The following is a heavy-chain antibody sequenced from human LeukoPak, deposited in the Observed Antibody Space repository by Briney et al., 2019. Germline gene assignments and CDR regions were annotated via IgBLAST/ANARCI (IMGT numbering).Heavy chain of an antibody. D-gene: IGHD3-10*01. J-gene: IGHJ4*02. CDR3: ARAKYYYDSNGDGQGRVVFDY. Sequence: GASVKVSCKASGYTFANDAIAWVRQAPGQGLQYMGWIRAYNGNANSAQKLQDRVTMTTDTSTNTAYMELRGLKSDDTAVYYCARAKYYYDSNGDGQGRVVFDYWGQGTLVTVSS. CDR1: GYTFANDA. CDR2: IRAYNGNA. V-gene: IGHV1-18*01.